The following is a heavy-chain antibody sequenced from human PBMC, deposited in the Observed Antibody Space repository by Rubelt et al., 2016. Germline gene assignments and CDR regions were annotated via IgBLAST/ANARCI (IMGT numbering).Heavy chain of an antibody. CDR2: ISSTSSNK. V-gene: IGHV3-48*01. D-gene: IGHD2/OR15-2a*01. J-gene: IGHJ4*02. CDR3: ARDFLD. Sequence: GGLVQPGGSLRLSCAASGFTFSSYAMSWVRQAPGKGLEWLSYISSTSSNKYYSDSVKGRFTISRDNAKKSLYLEMTSLRAEDTAVYYCARDFLDWGQGILVTVSS. CDR1: GFTFSSYA.